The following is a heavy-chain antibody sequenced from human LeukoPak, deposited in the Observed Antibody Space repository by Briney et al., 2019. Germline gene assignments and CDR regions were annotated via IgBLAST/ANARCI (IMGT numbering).Heavy chain of an antibody. CDR1: GGTFSSYA. CDR3: AKGLMGMATIKVGHAFDI. Sequence: GASVKVSCKASGGTFSSYAISWVRQAPGQGLEWMGGIIPIFGTANYAQKFQGRVTITADESASTAYMELSSLRSEDTAVYYCAKGLMGMATIKVGHAFDIWGQGTMVTVSS. CDR2: IIPIFGTA. J-gene: IGHJ3*02. D-gene: IGHD5-24*01. V-gene: IGHV1-69*13.